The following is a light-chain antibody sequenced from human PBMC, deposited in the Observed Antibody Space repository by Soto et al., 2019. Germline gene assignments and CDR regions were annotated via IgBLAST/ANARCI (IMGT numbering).Light chain of an antibody. CDR1: GSDIGGYNY. Sequence: QSALTQPASVSGSPGQSITISCTGTGSDIGGYNYVSWYQQHPGKAPKVLIYEVTNRPSGVSNRFSASKSGNTASLTISGLQAEDEADYYYTSYTSSSSVVFGGGTKVTVL. V-gene: IGLV2-14*01. J-gene: IGLJ2*01. CDR3: TSYTSSSSVV. CDR2: EVT.